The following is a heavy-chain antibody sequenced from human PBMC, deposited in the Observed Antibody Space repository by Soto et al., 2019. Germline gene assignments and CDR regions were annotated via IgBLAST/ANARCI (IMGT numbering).Heavy chain of an antibody. Sequence: SHTRPGAGVSIVIDYCYWIWVRTAPGKSLEWIGNTQYSVITNYNPSLKSRLTISVDMSKNQFSLKLGSVTAADTAVYYCARDILRNYALSYYYYGMDVWGQGTTVT. V-gene: IGHV4-30-4*01. CDR2: TQYSVIT. CDR3: ARDILRNYALSYYYYGMDV. J-gene: IGHJ6*02. D-gene: IGHD1-7*01. CDR1: GVSIVIDYCY.